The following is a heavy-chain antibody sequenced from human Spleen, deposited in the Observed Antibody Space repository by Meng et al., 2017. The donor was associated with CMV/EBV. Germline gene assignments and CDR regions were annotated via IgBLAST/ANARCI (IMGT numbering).Heavy chain of an antibody. CDR1: GFSFSSYE. D-gene: IGHD1-14*01. J-gene: IGHJ6*02. Sequence: GGSLRLSYAATGFSFSSYEMNWVRQAPGKGLEWVSYISGSSRTIYYADSVKGRFTISRDNAKNSLYLQMSSLRPDDTAVYYCAREYTAYYGMDVWGQGTTVTVSS. V-gene: IGHV3-48*03. CDR3: AREYTAYYGMDV. CDR2: ISGSSRTI.